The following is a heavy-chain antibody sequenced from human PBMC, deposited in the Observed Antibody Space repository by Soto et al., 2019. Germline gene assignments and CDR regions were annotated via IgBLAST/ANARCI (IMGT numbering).Heavy chain of an antibody. CDR1: GFTFSNYN. Sequence: EVQLVESGGGLVKPGGSLRLSCAASGFTFSNYNMNWVRQAPGKGLEWVSSISISSSFISYIDSVKGRFTISRDNAKNSLYLQMNSLRAEDPAVYFCARGYGYCTNGVCVGLGHYWGQGTLVTVSS. J-gene: IGHJ4*02. V-gene: IGHV3-21*02. D-gene: IGHD2-8*01. CDR2: ISISSSFI. CDR3: ARGYGYCTNGVCVGLGHY.